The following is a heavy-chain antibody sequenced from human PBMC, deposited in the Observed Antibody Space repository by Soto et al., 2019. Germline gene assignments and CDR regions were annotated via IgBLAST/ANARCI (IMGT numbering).Heavy chain of an antibody. D-gene: IGHD2-2*01. V-gene: IGHV3-23*01. CDR3: AKEGLVRGRYYYYGMEV. CDR2: ISGSGGST. Sequence: GGSLRLSCAASGFTFSSYAMSWVRQAPGKGLEWVSAISGSGGSTYYADSVKGRFTISRDNSKNTLYLQMNSLRAEDTAVYYCAKEGLVRGRYYYYGMEVWGQGTTVTVS. J-gene: IGHJ6*02. CDR1: GFTFSSYA.